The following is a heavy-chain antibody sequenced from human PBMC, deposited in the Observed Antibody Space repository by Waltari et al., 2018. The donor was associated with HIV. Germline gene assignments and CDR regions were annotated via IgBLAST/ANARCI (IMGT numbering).Heavy chain of an antibody. J-gene: IGHJ3*01. Sequence: EVQLVESGGDLVQPGGSLRLSCEASGFNVNTSHKHWVRQAPGKGLEWVSILYNDGSAYYADSVKGRFTTSTDTSKNILYLQMNSLRADDTAVYYCWQLFVSSGEAFDVWGQGTLVTVSS. CDR2: LYNDGSA. D-gene: IGHD3-22*01. CDR1: GFNVNTSH. CDR3: WQLFVSSGEAFDV. V-gene: IGHV3-66*01.